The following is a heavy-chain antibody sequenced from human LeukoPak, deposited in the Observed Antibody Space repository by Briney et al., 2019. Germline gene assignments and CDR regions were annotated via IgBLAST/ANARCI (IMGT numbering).Heavy chain of an antibody. J-gene: IGHJ3*02. Sequence: ASVKVSCKASGYTFTGYYMHWVRQAPGQGLEWMGWINPNSGGTNYAQKFQGRVTITRNTSISTAYMELSSLRSEDTAVYYCARELRYDYGASVNAFDIWGQGTMVTVSS. CDR3: ARELRYDYGASVNAFDI. D-gene: IGHD4-17*01. V-gene: IGHV1-2*02. CDR1: GYTFTGYY. CDR2: INPNSGGT.